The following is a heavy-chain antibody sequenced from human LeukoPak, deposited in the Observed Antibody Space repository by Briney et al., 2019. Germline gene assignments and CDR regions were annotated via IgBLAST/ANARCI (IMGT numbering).Heavy chain of an antibody. CDR1: SGSISSSTYY. V-gene: IGHV4-39*07. J-gene: IGHJ4*02. CDR2: IYYTGST. Sequence: SETLSLTCTVSSGSISSSTYYWGWIRQPPGKGLEWIGTIYYTGSTYYNPSLKSRVTVSVDTSKNQFSLKLTSVTAADTAVYYCARAVGTDGYNLWVYWGQGTLVTVSS. D-gene: IGHD5-24*01. CDR3: ARAVGTDGYNLWVY.